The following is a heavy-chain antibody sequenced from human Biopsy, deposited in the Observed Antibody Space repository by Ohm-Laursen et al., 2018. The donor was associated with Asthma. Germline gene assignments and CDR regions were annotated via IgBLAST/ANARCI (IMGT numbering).Heavy chain of an antibody. J-gene: IGHJ3*02. D-gene: IGHD3-3*01. CDR2: ISSDGSDQ. Sequence: SLRLSCSASKSPIRTFALHWVRQAPGKGLEWVALISSDGSDQYFADSVKGRFTISRDNSKNTLSLQMNSLRVEDTAVCYCAKERYYDFWSGHPIWGQGTRVTVSS. CDR3: AKERYYDFWSGHPI. CDR1: KSPIRTFA. V-gene: IGHV3-30-3*01.